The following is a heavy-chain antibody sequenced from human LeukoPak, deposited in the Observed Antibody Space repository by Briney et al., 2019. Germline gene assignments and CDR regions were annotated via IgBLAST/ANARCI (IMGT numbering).Heavy chain of an antibody. CDR3: ARSLAFDL. CDR2: ISSGSVTR. J-gene: IGHJ3*01. CDR1: GFTFNTYS. D-gene: IGHD3-16*01. V-gene: IGHV3-48*02. Sequence: GGSLRLSCAASGFTFNTYSMNWVRQAPGKGLEWVSYISSGSVTRYYADSVKGRFTITRDNAGNSLFLQMNSLRDEDTAVYYCARSLAFDLWGQGTVVSVSS.